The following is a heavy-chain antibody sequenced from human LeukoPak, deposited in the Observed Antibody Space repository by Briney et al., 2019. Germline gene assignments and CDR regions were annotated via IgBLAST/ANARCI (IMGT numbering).Heavy chain of an antibody. CDR1: GGSINSYY. CDR3: ARDRIAGGMDV. CDR2: VYYSGST. J-gene: IGHJ6*02. V-gene: IGHV4-59*01. Sequence: PSETLSLTCTVSGGSINSYYWSWIRQPPGKGLEWMGNVYYSGSTKYNPSLKSRVTISVDTSKNQFSLKLSSVTAAVTAMYYCARDRIAGGMDVWGQGTTVTVSS. D-gene: IGHD6-13*01.